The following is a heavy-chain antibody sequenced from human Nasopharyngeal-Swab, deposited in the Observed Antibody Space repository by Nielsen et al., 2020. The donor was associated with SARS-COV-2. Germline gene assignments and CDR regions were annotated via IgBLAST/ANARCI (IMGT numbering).Heavy chain of an antibody. J-gene: IGHJ4*02. V-gene: IGHV3-21*01. CDR1: GFTFSSYS. CDR2: ISSSSSYI. Sequence: ESLKISCADSGFTFSSYSMNWVRQAPGKGLEWFSSISSSSSYIYYADSVKGRFTISRDNAKNSLYLQMNSLRAEDTAVYYCARCSYYYDSSGYYDYWGQGTLVTVSS. D-gene: IGHD3-22*01. CDR3: ARCSYYYDSSGYYDY.